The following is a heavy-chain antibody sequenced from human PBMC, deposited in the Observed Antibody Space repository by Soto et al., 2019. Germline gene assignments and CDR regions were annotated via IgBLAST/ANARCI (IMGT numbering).Heavy chain of an antibody. CDR3: ARDQSSGFDP. Sequence: VASVKVSCKASGGTLSSYAISWVRQAPGQGLEWMGGIIPIFGTANYAQKFQGRVTITADESTSTAYMELSSLRSEDTAVYYCARDQSSGFDPWGQGTLVTVSS. D-gene: IGHD6-19*01. CDR2: IIPIFGTA. CDR1: GGTLSSYA. V-gene: IGHV1-69*13. J-gene: IGHJ5*02.